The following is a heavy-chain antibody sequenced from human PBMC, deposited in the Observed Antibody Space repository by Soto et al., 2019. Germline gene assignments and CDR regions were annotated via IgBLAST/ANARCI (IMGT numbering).Heavy chain of an antibody. V-gene: IGHV4-31*03. D-gene: IGHD6-13*01. J-gene: IGHJ4*02. Sequence: SETLSLTCTVSGGYISSGGYYWSWIRQHPGKGLEWIGYIYYSGSTYYNPSLKSRVTISVDASKNQFSLKLSSVTAADTAVYYCASFIAAAGYFGYWGQGTLVTVSS. CDR1: GGYISSGGYY. CDR2: IYYSGST. CDR3: ASFIAAAGYFGY.